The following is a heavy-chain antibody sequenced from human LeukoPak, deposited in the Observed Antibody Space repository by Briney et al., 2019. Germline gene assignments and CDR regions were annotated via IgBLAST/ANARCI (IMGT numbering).Heavy chain of an antibody. J-gene: IGHJ4*02. V-gene: IGHV4-59*08. D-gene: IGHD4-17*01. CDR1: GGSISSYY. CDR3: ARGGTTVTNVGI. Sequence: SETLSLTCTVSGGSISSYYWSWIRQPPGKGLEWIGYIYYSGSTNYNPSLKSRVTISVDTSKNQFSLKLSSVTAADTAVYYCARGGTTVTNVGIWGQGTLVTVSS. CDR2: IYYSGST.